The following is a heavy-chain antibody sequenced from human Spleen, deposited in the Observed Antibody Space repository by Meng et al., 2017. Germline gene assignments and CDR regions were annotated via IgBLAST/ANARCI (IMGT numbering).Heavy chain of an antibody. CDR3: TRERSSGWYYGY. V-gene: IGHV3-49*04. Sequence: GGSLRLSCTASGFTLGDYAMSWVRQSPGKGLEWVGFIRSKAYGGTTEYAASVKGRFTISRDDSKSIAYLQMNSLKTEDTAVYYCTRERSSGWYYGYWGQGTLVTVSS. CDR2: IRSKAYGGTT. J-gene: IGHJ4*02. D-gene: IGHD6-19*01. CDR1: GFTLGDYA.